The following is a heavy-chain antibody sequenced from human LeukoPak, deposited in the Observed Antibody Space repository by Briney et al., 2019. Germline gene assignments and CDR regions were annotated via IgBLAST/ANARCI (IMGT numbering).Heavy chain of an antibody. J-gene: IGHJ4*02. CDR2: MNPNSGNT. V-gene: IGHV1-8*01. D-gene: IGHD3-22*01. CDR3: ARVRSYYDSSGYYTTLEY. CDR1: GYTFTSYD. Sequence: ASVKVSCKASGYTFTSYDMNWVRQATGQGLEWMGWMNPNSGNTGYAQKFQGRVTMTRNTSISTAYMELSSLRSEDTAVYYCARVRSYYDSSGYYTTLEYWGQGTLATVSS.